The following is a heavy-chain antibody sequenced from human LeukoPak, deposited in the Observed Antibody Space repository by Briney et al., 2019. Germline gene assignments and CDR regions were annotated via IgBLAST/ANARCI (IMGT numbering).Heavy chain of an antibody. CDR2: ISGGGSGT. V-gene: IGHV3-23*01. CDR3: AKAVGSSGYFSRDAFDI. J-gene: IGHJ3*02. CDR1: GFTFSSYA. Sequence: PGGSLRLSYAPSGFTFSSYAMSWVRQAPGKGLEWVAVISGGGSGTYYADSVRSRFTISRDNSKNTVYLQMNSLRAEDTAIYYCAKAVGSSGYFSRDAFDIWGQGTMVTVSS. D-gene: IGHD3-22*01.